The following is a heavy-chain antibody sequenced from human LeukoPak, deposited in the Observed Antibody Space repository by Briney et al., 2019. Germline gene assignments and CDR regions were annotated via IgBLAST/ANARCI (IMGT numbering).Heavy chain of an antibody. J-gene: IGHJ5*02. CDR3: ARDGAVTGSYNWFDP. D-gene: IGHD6-19*01. CDR1: GYTFTGYY. V-gene: IGHV1-2*02. Sequence: GASVKVSCKASGYTFTGYYMHWVRQAPGQGLEWMGWINPNSGGTNYAEKFQGRVTMTRDTSISTAYMELSRLRSDDTAVYYCARDGAVTGSYNWFDPWGQGTLVTVSS. CDR2: INPNSGGT.